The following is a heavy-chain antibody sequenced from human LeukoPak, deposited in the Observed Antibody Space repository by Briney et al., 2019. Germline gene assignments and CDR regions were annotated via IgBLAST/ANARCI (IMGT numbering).Heavy chain of an antibody. CDR2: ITSSGSAT. CDR3: ARDGKWELPDEY. V-gene: IGHV3-11*04. CDR1: GFTFSDHN. J-gene: IGHJ4*02. D-gene: IGHD1-26*01. Sequence: GGSLRLSCAASGFTFSDHNMSWIRQAPGKRLEWVSYITSSGSATYYADSVKGRFSISRDNAKNSLYLQMNSLRVEDTAVYYCARDGKWELPDEYWGQGTLVTVSS.